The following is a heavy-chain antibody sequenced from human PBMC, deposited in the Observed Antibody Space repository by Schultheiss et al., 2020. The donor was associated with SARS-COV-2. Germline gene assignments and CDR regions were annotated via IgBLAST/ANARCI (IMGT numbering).Heavy chain of an antibody. J-gene: IGHJ4*02. CDR2: INPSGGST. CDR1: GYTFTSYY. D-gene: IGHD6-13*01. Sequence: ASVKVSCKASGYTFTSYYMHWVRQAPGQGLEWMGIINPSGGSTSYAQKFQGRVTMTRDTSTSTVYMELSSLRSEDTAVYYCARDRGSSWYHYRFDYWGQGTLGTVSS. CDR3: ARDRGSSWYHYRFDY. V-gene: IGHV1-46*01.